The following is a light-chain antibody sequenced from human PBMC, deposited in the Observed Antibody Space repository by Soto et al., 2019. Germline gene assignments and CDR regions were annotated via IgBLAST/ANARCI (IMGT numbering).Light chain of an antibody. J-gene: IGLJ2*01. CDR2: EVS. CDR3: TSYTSSSTDADVV. V-gene: IGLV2-14*01. Sequence: QSALTQPASVSGSPGQSITISCTGTSSDVGGYNYVSWYQQHPGKAPKLMIYEVSNRPSGVSNRFSGSKSGNTASQTISGLQAEDEADYYCTSYTSSSTDADVVFGGGTKLTVL. CDR1: SSDVGGYNY.